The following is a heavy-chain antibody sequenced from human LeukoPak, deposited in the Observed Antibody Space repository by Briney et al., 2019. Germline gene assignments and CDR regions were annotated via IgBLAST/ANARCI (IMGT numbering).Heavy chain of an antibody. V-gene: IGHV1-24*01. J-gene: IGHJ4*02. CDR3: ATDYSIHTTMFRGALVI. CDR1: GYTLTELS. Sequence: ASVKVSCKVSGYTLTELSMHWVRQAPGKGLEWMGSFDPEDGETIYAQKIEGRVTMTEDTSTNTAYMELSSLRSEDTAIYFCATDYSIHTTMFRGALVIWGQGTLVTVSS. CDR2: FDPEDGET. D-gene: IGHD3-10*01.